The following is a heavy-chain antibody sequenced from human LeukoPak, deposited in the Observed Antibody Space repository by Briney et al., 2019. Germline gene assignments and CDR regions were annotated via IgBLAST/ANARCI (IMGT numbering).Heavy chain of an antibody. D-gene: IGHD2-21*01. CDR3: ARDCDRRAYYYGMDV. V-gene: IGHV3-23*01. J-gene: IGHJ6*02. CDR1: GFTFSNYA. Sequence: GSLRLSCAASGFTFSNYAMSWVRQAPGKGLEWVSAISGSGVGTYYADSVKGRFTISRDNSKNTLYLQMNSLRAEDTAVYYCARDCDRRAYYYGMDVWGQGTTVTVSS. CDR2: ISGSGVGT.